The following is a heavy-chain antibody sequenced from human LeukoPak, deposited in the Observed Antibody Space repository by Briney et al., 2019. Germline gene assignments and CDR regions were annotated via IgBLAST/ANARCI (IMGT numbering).Heavy chain of an antibody. D-gene: IGHD5-18*01. CDR2: IYTSGST. Sequence: PSETLSLTCAVSGGSISSGGYSWSWIRQPAGKGLEWIGRIYTSGSTNYNPSLKSRVTISVDTSKNQFSLKLSSVTAADTAVYYCARQRQLWSEYWFDPWGQGTLVTVSS. CDR3: ARQRQLWSEYWFDP. CDR1: GGSISSGGYS. J-gene: IGHJ5*02. V-gene: IGHV4-61*02.